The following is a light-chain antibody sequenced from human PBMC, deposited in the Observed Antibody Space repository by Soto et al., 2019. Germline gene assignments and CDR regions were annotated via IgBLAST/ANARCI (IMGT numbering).Light chain of an antibody. CDR1: SSNIGAGYD. J-gene: IGLJ2*01. Sequence: QSVLTQPPSVSGAPGQRVTISCPGSSSNIGAGYDVHWYQQLPGTAPKLFIFANTHRPSGVPDRFSASKSGPSASLAITGLQPEDEADYYCQSYDSSLRAVVFGGGTKLTVL. V-gene: IGLV1-40*01. CDR3: QSYDSSLRAVV. CDR2: ANT.